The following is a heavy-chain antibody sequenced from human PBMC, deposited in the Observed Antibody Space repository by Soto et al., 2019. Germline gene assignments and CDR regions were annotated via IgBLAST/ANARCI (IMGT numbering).Heavy chain of an antibody. CDR2: IGTAGDR. D-gene: IGHD6-19*01. V-gene: IGHV3-13*01. CDR1: GFAFSNYD. J-gene: IGHJ4*02. CDR3: ARDPSGWGLDY. Sequence: EVQLVESGGGLVQPGGSLRLSCAASGFAFSNYDMHWVRQAPGKGLEWVSAIGTAGDRHYPGSVKGRFTISRENAKNSLYLQMNSLRAEDTAVYYCARDPSGWGLDYWVQGTLDTVSS.